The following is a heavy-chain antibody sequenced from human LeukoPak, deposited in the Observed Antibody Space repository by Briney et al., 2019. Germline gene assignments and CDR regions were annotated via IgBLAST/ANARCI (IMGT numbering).Heavy chain of an antibody. D-gene: IGHD3-10*01. Sequence: GGSLRLSCAASGFTVSSNYMSWVRPAPGKGLEWVSVIYSGGSTYYADSVKGRFTISRDNSKNTLYLQMNSLRAEDTAVYYCARVHGSGYYYYGMDAWGQGTTVTVSS. J-gene: IGHJ6*02. CDR2: IYSGGST. CDR1: GFTVSSNY. V-gene: IGHV3-66*01. CDR3: ARVHGSGYYYYGMDA.